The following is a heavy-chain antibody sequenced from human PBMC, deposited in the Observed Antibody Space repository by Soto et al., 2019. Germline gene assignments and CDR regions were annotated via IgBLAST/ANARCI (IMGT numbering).Heavy chain of an antibody. D-gene: IGHD1-26*01. Sequence: GASVKVSCKASGYTFTGNYIHWVRQAPGQGLEWMGRINPNSGGTNYAQKFQDWVTMTRDTSISTAYMELSRLRSDDTAVYYCARVNDGSSLFDYWGQGTLVTVS. CDR1: GYTFTGNY. CDR2: INPNSGGT. V-gene: IGHV1-2*04. J-gene: IGHJ4*02. CDR3: ARVNDGSSLFDY.